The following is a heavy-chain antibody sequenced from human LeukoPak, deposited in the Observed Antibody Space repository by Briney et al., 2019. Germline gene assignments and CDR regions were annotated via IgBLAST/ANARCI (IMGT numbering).Heavy chain of an antibody. Sequence: GGSLRLSCAASGFTFSSYSMNWVRQAPGKGLEGVSAISSSSSYIYYADSVKGRFTISRDNAKNSLYLQMNSLRAEDTAVYYCARDITPFNNPPTGIDYWGQGTLVTVSS. CDR3: ARDITPFNNPPTGIDY. CDR2: ISSSSSYI. D-gene: IGHD1-14*01. CDR1: GFTFSSYS. V-gene: IGHV3-21*01. J-gene: IGHJ4*02.